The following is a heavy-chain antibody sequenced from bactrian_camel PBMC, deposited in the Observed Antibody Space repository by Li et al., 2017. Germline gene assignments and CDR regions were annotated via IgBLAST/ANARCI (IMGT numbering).Heavy chain of an antibody. D-gene: IGHD1*01. CDR2: ISSDGTT. J-gene: IGHJ4*01. Sequence: HVQLVESGGGSVEVGGSLKLSCAASGYIFSSCGMGWYRQAPGKERELVSTISSDGTTSYADSVKGRFTISRDYANNALYLQMNNLRPEDTAEYYCGTLERYKDDPRNWGQGTQVTVS. CDR3: GTLERYKDDPRN. CDR1: GYIFSSCG. V-gene: IGHV3S55*01.